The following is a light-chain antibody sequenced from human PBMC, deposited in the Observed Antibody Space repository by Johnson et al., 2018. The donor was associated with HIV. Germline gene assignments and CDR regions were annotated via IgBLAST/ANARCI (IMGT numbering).Light chain of an antibody. CDR3: GTWDGSLSASV. Sequence: QSVLTQPPSVSAAPGQKVTISCSGSSSNIGNNYVSWYQQLPGTAPKLLIYENNKRPSGISDRFSGSKSGTSATLGITGLQTGDEADYYCGTWDGSLSASVFGPETKVTVL. CDR2: ENN. V-gene: IGLV1-51*02. J-gene: IGLJ1*01. CDR1: SSNIGNNY.